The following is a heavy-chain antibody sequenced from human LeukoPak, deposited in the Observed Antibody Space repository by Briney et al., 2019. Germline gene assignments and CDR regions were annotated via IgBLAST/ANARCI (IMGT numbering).Heavy chain of an antibody. D-gene: IGHD2-15*01. CDR2: ISYDGSNK. J-gene: IGHJ6*02. CDR3: ARDVIVVVVADGVRHYYGMDV. CDR1: GFTFSSYA. V-gene: IGHV3-30-3*01. Sequence: GGSLRLSCAASGFTFSSYAMHWVRQAPGKGLEWVAVISYDGSNKYYADSVKGRFTISRGNSKNTLYLQMNSLRAEDTAVYYCARDVIVVVVADGVRHYYGMDVWGQGTTVTVSS.